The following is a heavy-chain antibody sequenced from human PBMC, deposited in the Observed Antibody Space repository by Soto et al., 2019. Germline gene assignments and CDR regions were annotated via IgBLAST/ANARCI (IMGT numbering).Heavy chain of an antibody. CDR1: GGTFSSYA. Sequence: SVKVSCKASGGTFSSYAISWVRQAPGQGLEWMGGIIPIFGTANYAQKFQGRVTITADESTSTAYMELSSLRSEDTAVYYCARTENYYDSSGYYPSFDYWGQGTLVTVS. CDR3: ARTENYYDSSGYYPSFDY. V-gene: IGHV1-69*13. D-gene: IGHD3-22*01. J-gene: IGHJ4*02. CDR2: IIPIFGTA.